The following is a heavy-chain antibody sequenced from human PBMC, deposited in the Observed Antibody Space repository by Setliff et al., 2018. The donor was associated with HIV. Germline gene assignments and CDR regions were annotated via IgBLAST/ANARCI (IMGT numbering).Heavy chain of an antibody. V-gene: IGHV4-34*01. CDR2: INHSGST. Sequence: SETLSLTCAVYGGSFSGYNWSWIRQPPGKGLEWIGEINHSGSTNYNPSLKTRVTISVDTSKNQFSLKLSSVTAADTAVYFCARAEQLALGDYYYLDVWGKGTTVTVSS. J-gene: IGHJ6*03. CDR3: ARAEQLALGDYYYLDV. D-gene: IGHD6-6*01. CDR1: GGSFSGYN.